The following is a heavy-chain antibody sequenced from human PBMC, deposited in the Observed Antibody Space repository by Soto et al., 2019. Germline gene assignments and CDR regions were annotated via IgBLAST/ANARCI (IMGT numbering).Heavy chain of an antibody. V-gene: IGHV3-23*01. CDR1: GFTFSSYA. CDR2: ISGSGGST. J-gene: IGHJ4*02. Sequence: GGSLRLSCAASGFTFSSYAMSWVRQAPGKGLEWVSAISGSGGSTYYADSVKGRFTISRDNSKNTLYLQMNGLRAEDTAVYYCAKDDCSGGSCYHFDYWRQGTLVTVSS. CDR3: AKDDCSGGSCYHFDY. D-gene: IGHD2-15*01.